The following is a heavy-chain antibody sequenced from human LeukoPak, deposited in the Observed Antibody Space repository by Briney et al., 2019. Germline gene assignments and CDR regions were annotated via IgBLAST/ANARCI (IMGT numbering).Heavy chain of an antibody. Sequence: SETLSLTCAVYGGSFSGYYWSWIRQPPGKGLEWIGEINHSGSTNYNPSLKGRVTISVDTSKNQFSLKLSSVTAADTAVYYCARRKAWGSSWPGRGLFDPWGQGTLVTVSS. CDR1: GGSFSGYY. CDR3: ARRKAWGSSWPGRGLFDP. J-gene: IGHJ5*02. V-gene: IGHV4-34*01. CDR2: INHSGST. D-gene: IGHD6-13*01.